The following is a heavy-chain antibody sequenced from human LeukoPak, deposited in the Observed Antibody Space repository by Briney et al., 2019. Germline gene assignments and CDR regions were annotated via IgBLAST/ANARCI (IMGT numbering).Heavy chain of an antibody. J-gene: IGHJ2*01. CDR2: ISGSGGST. D-gene: IGHD6-6*01. CDR1: GFTFSSYA. Sequence: GGSLRLSCAASGFTFSSYAMSWVRQAPGKGLEWVSAISGSGGSTYYADSVKGRFTISRDNSKNTLYLQMNSLRAEDTAVYYCAKDPMADRLLWYFDLWGRGTLVTVSS. V-gene: IGHV3-23*01. CDR3: AKDPMADRLLWYFDL.